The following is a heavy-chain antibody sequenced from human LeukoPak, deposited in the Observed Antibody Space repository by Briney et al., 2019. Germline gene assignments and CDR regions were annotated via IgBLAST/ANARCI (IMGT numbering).Heavy chain of an antibody. V-gene: IGHV4-59*01. Sequence: PSETLSLTCTVSGGSISSYYWSWIRQPPGKGLEWIGYIYYSGSTNYNPSLKSRVTMSVDTSKNQFSLKLSSVTAADTAVYYCGRGPYSGSHYWGQGTLVTVSS. D-gene: IGHD1-26*01. CDR3: GRGPYSGSHY. J-gene: IGHJ4*02. CDR2: IYYSGST. CDR1: GGSISSYY.